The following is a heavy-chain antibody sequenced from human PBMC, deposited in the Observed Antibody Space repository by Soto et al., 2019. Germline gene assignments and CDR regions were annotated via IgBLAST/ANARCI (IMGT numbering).Heavy chain of an antibody. J-gene: IGHJ5*02. CDR3: ARKILRRYWFDP. CDR2: IYYSGST. D-gene: IGHD4-17*01. V-gene: IGHV4-39*01. CDR1: GGSISSSSYY. Sequence: QLQLQESGPGLVKPSETLSLTCTVSGGSISSSSYYWGWIRQPPGKGLEWIGSIYYSGSTYYNPSLKSRVTISVDTSKNQFSLKLSSVTAADTAVYYCARKILRRYWFDPWGQGTLVTVSS.